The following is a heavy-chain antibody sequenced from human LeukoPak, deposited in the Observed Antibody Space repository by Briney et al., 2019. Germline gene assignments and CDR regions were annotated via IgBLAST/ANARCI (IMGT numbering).Heavy chain of an antibody. CDR3: ARVVTGTGRYFDY. D-gene: IGHD2-21*02. CDR1: GGSISSGVYY. CDR2: IYYSGIT. V-gene: IGHV4-31*03. Sequence: PSQTLSLTCTVSGGSISSGVYYWTWIRQHPGKGLEWIGYIYYSGITYYNPSLKSRVTISVDTSKNQFSLKLNSVTAADTAVYYCARVVTGTGRYFDYWGQGTLVTVSS. J-gene: IGHJ4*02.